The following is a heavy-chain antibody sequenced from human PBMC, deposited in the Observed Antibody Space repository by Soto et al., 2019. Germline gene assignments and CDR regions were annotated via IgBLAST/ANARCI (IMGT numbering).Heavy chain of an antibody. Sequence: LRLSCAASGFTFSGSVIHWVRQASGKGLEWVGRIRSKADSYATAYTASVKGRFTISRDDSKNTAYLQMNSLKTEDTAVYYCVKSRGGNNFDFFDWGQGALVTVS. J-gene: IGHJ4*02. CDR1: GFTFSGSV. CDR2: IRSKADSYAT. V-gene: IGHV3-73*01. CDR3: VKSRGGNNFDFFD. D-gene: IGHD5-12*01.